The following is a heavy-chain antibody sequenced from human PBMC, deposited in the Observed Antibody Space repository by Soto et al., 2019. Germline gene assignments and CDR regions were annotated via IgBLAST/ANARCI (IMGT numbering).Heavy chain of an antibody. J-gene: IGHJ5*02. V-gene: IGHV3-15*07. CDR2: IKSKTDGGTT. CDR1: GFTFSNAW. Sequence: GGSLRLSCAASGFTFSNAWMNWVRQAPGKGLEWVGRIKSKTDGGTTDYAAPVKGRFTTSRDDSKNTLYLQMNSLKTEDTAVYYCTTEVWTPSIYCSRGSCPNFPPSWCDPWGQGTLVTAPQ. CDR3: TTEVWTPSIYCSRGSCPNFPPSWCDP. D-gene: IGHD2-15*01.